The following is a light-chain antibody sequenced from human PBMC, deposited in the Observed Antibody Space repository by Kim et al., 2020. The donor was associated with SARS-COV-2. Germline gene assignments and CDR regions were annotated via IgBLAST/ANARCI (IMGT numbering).Light chain of an antibody. V-gene: IGLV4-69*01. CDR2: LNSDGSH. CDR1: SGHSSYA. CDR3: QTWGTGIAV. Sequence: QLVLTQSPSASASLGASVKLTCTLCSGHSSYAIAWHQQQPEKGPRYLMKLNSDGSHSKGDGTPDRFSGSSSGAERYLTISSLQSEDEAEYYCQTWGTGIAVFGGGTQLTVL. J-gene: IGLJ7*01.